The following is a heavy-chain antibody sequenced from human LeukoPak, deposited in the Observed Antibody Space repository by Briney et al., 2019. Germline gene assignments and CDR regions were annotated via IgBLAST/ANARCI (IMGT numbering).Heavy chain of an antibody. D-gene: IGHD2-2*03. J-gene: IGHJ5*02. V-gene: IGHV4-39*01. CDR1: GGSISSSNYY. Sequence: SETLSLTCTVSGGSISSSNYYWGWIRQPPGKGREWIGSIYYSGSTYYNPSLKSRVTISVDTSKNQFSLKLSSVTAADTAVYYCARHFVGYCGSTSCSNNWFDPWGQGTLVTVSS. CDR3: ARHFVGYCGSTSCSNNWFDP. CDR2: IYYSGST.